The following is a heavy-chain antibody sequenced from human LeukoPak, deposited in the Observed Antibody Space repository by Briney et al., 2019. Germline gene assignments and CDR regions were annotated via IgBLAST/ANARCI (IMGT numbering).Heavy chain of an antibody. Sequence: ASVKVSCKASGSALSSYYMHWVRQAPGQGLEWMGIINPSGGYTSYAQKFQGRVTITADGSTSTAYMELSSLRSEDTAVYYCARPGAAGTWLRYFQHWGQGTLVTVSS. V-gene: IGHV1-46*01. J-gene: IGHJ1*01. CDR3: ARPGAAGTWLRYFQH. D-gene: IGHD6-13*01. CDR2: INPSGGYT. CDR1: GSALSSYY.